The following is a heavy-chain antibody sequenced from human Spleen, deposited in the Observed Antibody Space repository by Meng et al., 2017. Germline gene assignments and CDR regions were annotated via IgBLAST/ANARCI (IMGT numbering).Heavy chain of an antibody. Sequence: ESLKISCTVSGGSIRSSSYYWGGIRQPPGKGLEWIGTIYYSGSTYYNPSLKSRVTMSVDTSKNQFSLKLSSVTAADTAVYYCARLLPNREDYCSGGSCYYYYYYGMDVWGQGTTVTVSS. CDR3: ARLLPNREDYCSGGSCYYYYYYGMDV. D-gene: IGHD2-15*01. CDR2: IYYSGST. CDR1: GGSIRSSSYY. V-gene: IGHV4-39*07. J-gene: IGHJ6*02.